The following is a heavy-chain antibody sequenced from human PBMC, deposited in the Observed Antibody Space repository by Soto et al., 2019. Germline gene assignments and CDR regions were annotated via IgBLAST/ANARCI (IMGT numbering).Heavy chain of an antibody. V-gene: IGHV1-69*02. CDR2: IIPVLNIT. D-gene: IGHD2-21*02. CDR3: ARGVWVTDGGMNYYYYYMDV. J-gene: IGHJ6*03. Sequence: QVQLVQSGAEVQKPGSSLRVSCEASGGTLSSYTFNWVRQAPGQGLEWMGRIIPVLNITNYAQNFKGRVTITADKSTSTVYMELSSLRSDDSAIYSCARGVWVTDGGMNYYYYYMDVWGKGSTVTVSS. CDR1: GGTLSSYT.